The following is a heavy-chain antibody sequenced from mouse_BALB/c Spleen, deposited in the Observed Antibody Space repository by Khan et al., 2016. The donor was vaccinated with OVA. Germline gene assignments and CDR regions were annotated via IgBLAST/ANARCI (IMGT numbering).Heavy chain of an antibody. V-gene: IGHV1-7*01. J-gene: IGHJ1*01. CDR2: INPSTGYT. D-gene: IGHD2-10*01. CDR1: GYTFTSYW. CDR3: APAYYGNGYGYFDV. Sequence: QVQLQQSGAELAKPGASVKMSCKASGYTFTSYWMHWVKQRPGQGLEWIGYINPSTGYTEYNQKFKDKATLTADKSSSTAYMQLSSLTSEDSAVXYCAPAYYGNGYGYFDVWGPGTTVTVSA.